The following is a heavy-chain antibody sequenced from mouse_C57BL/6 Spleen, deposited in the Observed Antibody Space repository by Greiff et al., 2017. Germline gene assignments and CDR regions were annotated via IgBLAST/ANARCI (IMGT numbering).Heavy chain of an antibody. Sequence: QVQLQQPGAELVKPGASVKMSCKASGYTFTSYWITWVKQRPGQGLEWIGDIYPGSGSTNYNEKFKSKATLTVYTSSCTAYMQLSSLTSEDSAVYYCARYDYDFDYWGQGTTLTVSS. J-gene: IGHJ2*01. CDR3: ARYDYDFDY. D-gene: IGHD2-4*01. V-gene: IGHV1-55*01. CDR2: IYPGSGST. CDR1: GYTFTSYW.